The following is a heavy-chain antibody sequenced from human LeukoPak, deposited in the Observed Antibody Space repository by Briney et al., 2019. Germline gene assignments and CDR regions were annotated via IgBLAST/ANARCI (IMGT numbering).Heavy chain of an antibody. V-gene: IGHV3-23*01. CDR1: GVTFSSYA. D-gene: IGHD2-8*01. CDR2: ISGSGGST. Sequence: GGSLRLSCGASGVTFSSYAMSGVRQAPGKGLEGVSAISGSGGSTYYADSVKGRFTISRDNSKNTLYLQMNSLRAEDTAVYYCANGVYWGQGTLVTVSS. J-gene: IGHJ4*02. CDR3: ANGVY.